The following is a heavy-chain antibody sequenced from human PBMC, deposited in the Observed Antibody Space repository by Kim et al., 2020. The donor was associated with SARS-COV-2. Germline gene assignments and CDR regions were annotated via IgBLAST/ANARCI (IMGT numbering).Heavy chain of an antibody. V-gene: IGHV1-18*01. D-gene: IGHD6-13*01. Sequence: LQGRVTMTTDTSTSTAYMELRSLRSDDTAVYYCARDLDTIAAAAHDAFDIWGQGTMVTVSS. CDR3: ARDLDTIAAAAHDAFDI. J-gene: IGHJ3*02.